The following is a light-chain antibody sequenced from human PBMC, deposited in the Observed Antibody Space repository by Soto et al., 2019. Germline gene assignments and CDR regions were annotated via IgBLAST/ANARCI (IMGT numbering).Light chain of an antibody. CDR1: QSISTW. CDR2: KAS. Sequence: DIQMTQSPSTLSASVGDRVTITCRASQSISTWLAWYQQKPGKAPKLLIYKASDLESGVPSRFGGSGSGTEFTLTISSLQPDDFATYYCHHYNTYYRTFGQGTKVEIK. V-gene: IGKV1-5*03. CDR3: HHYNTYYRT. J-gene: IGKJ1*01.